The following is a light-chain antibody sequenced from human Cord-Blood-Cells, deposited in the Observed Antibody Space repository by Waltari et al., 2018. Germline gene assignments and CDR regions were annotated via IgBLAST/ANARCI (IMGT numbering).Light chain of an antibody. V-gene: IGKV3-20*01. Sequence: EIVLTQSPGTLSLSPGERATLSCRASQSVSSSYLAWYQHKPGQAPSLLIYGASSKASGIPDRFSGSGAETDFTLTISRLCPEDFAVYYCQPYGSSPPITFGQWTRLGMK. CDR2: GAS. CDR3: QPYGSSPPIT. CDR1: QSVSSSY. J-gene: IGKJ5*01.